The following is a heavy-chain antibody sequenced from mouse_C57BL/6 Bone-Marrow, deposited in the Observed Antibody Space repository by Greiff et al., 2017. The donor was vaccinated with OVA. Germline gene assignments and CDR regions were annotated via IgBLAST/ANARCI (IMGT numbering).Heavy chain of an antibody. J-gene: IGHJ1*03. CDR2: INPNNGGT. V-gene: IGHV1-26*01. CDR3: ARAEYYGSSYWYADV. CDR1: GSTFTDYY. Sequence: VQLQQSGPELVKPGASVKISCKASGSTFTDYYMNWVKQSHGKSLEWIGDINPNNGGTSYNQKFKGNAALTVDKKVRPAYMALRRLRSAASAVLHCARAEYYGSSYWYADVWGTGTTVTGSA. D-gene: IGHD1-1*01.